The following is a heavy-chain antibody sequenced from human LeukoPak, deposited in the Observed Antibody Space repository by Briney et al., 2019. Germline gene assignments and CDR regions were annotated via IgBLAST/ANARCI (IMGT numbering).Heavy chain of an antibody. CDR1: GFNFSSYW. Sequence: GGSLRLSCAASGFNFSSYWIHWLRQAPGKGLVWVSRINSDGSSTSYADSVKGRFTISRDNAKNTLYLQMNSLRAEDTAVYYCTSIVGASYPFDYWGQGTLVTVSS. V-gene: IGHV3-74*01. CDR2: INSDGSST. D-gene: IGHD1-26*01. CDR3: TSIVGASYPFDY. J-gene: IGHJ4*02.